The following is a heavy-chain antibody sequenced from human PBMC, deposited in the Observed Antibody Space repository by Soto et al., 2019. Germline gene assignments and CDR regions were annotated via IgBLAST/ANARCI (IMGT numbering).Heavy chain of an antibody. J-gene: IGHJ2*01. Sequence: PGGSLRLSCAASGVSGFTFSKYAMSWVRQAPGKGLEWVSSISSSSSYIYYADSVKGRFTISRDNAKNSLYLQMNSLRAEDTAVYYCATTGPGYCSSTSCPPPPWYFDLWGRGTLVTVSS. D-gene: IGHD2-2*01. CDR2: ISSSSSYI. CDR1: GVSGFTFSKYA. CDR3: ATTGPGYCSSTSCPPPPWYFDL. V-gene: IGHV3-21*01.